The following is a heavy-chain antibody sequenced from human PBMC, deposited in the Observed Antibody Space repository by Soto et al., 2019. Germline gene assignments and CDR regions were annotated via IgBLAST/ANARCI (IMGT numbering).Heavy chain of an antibody. J-gene: IGHJ3*02. D-gene: IGHD3-9*01. CDR1: GFTFTSSA. Sequence: SVKVSCKASGFTFTSSAVQWVRQARGQRLEWIGWIVVGSGNTNYAQKFQERVTITRDMSTSTAYMELSSLRSEDTAVYYCAAGYYDILTGYPDALDIWGQGTMDTVSS. CDR3: AAGYYDILTGYPDALDI. V-gene: IGHV1-58*01. CDR2: IVVGSGNT.